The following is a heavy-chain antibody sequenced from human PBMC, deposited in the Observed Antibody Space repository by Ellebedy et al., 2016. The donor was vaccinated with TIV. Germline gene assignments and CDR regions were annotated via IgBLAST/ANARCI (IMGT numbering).Heavy chain of an antibody. J-gene: IGHJ6*02. D-gene: IGHD3-22*01. CDR1: GGTFSSYA. V-gene: IGHV1-69*04. CDR3: ARDYYDSSGPRGMDV. Sequence: SVKVSXXASGGTFSSYAISWVRQAPGQGLEWMGRIIPILGIANYAQKFQGRVTITADKSTSTAYMELSSLRSEDTAVYYCARDYYDSSGPRGMDVWGQGTTVTVSS. CDR2: IIPILGIA.